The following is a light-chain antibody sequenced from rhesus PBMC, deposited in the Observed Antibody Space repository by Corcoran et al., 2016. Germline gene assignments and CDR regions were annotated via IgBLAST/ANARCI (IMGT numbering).Light chain of an antibody. CDR3: QHGYGTPRT. Sequence: DIQMTQSPSSLSATVGERVTITCRASENVNNHLNWYQQKPGKAPKLLIYKASTLQSGVPSRFSGSGSGTDFTFTISSLQPEDVATYYCQHGYGTPRTFGQGTKVEIK. CDR1: ENVNNH. CDR2: KAS. V-gene: IGKV1-74*01. J-gene: IGKJ1*01.